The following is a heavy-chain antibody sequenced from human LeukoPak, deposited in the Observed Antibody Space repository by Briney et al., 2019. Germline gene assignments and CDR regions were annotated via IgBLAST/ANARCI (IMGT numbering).Heavy chain of an antibody. V-gene: IGHV3-7*05. CDR1: GVTFSSYW. CDR3: AGGTGMDV. Sequence: GGSPRLSCAASGVTFSSYWMSWVRQAPGKGLEWVASIKQDGSEKYYVDFVKGRFSISRDNAKNSLYLQMNSLGADDTAVYYCAGGTGMDVWGQGTTVTVSS. J-gene: IGHJ6*02. CDR2: IKQDGSEK. D-gene: IGHD1-1*01.